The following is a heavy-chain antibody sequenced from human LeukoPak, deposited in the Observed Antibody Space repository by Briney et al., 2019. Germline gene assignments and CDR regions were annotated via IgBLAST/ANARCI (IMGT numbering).Heavy chain of an antibody. V-gene: IGHV4-38-2*01. J-gene: IGHJ4*02. Sequence: PSETLSLTCAVSGYSISSGYYWGWIRQPPGKGLEWIGSIYHSGSTYYNLSLKSRVTISVDTSKNQFSLKLSSVTAADTAVYYCARPRVGATTYFDYWGQGTLVTVSS. CDR1: GYSISSGYY. D-gene: IGHD1-26*01. CDR2: IYHSGST. CDR3: ARPRVGATTYFDY.